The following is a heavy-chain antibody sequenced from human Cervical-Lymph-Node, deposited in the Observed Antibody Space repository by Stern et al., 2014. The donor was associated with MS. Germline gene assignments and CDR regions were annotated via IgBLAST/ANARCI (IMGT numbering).Heavy chain of an antibody. J-gene: IGHJ4*02. CDR1: AYNFTNYG. CDR3: ARAGYDVSGLSDY. V-gene: IGHV1-18*01. CDR2: ISGYNGTT. D-gene: IGHD5-12*01. Sequence: VQLVQSGAEVKKPGASVKVSCKTSAYNFTNYGVTWVRRAPGQGLEWMGWISGYNGTTKYEQKFQGRVAMTTDPSTKTAYMELRSLRSSDTAVYYGARAGYDVSGLSDYWGQGTLVTVSS.